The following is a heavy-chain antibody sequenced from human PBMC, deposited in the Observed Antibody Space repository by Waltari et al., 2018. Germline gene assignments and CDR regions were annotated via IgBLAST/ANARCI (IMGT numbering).Heavy chain of an antibody. Sequence: EVKLVESGGGLIQPGGSLRLSGVGPGFTVHSHYISWVRQVPGKGLEWVSNIPLGTNANYAESVRGRFTISRDNSKDTLYLQMNSLRVEDTAVYFCARHVSGPTRAAFDVWGQGTMVTVSP. CDR2: IPLGTNA. J-gene: IGHJ3*01. V-gene: IGHV3-53*01. CDR3: ARHVSGPTRAAFDV. CDR1: GFTVHSHY. D-gene: IGHD6-19*01.